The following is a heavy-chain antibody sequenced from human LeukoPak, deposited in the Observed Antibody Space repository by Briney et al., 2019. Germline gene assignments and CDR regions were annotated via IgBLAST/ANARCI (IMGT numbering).Heavy chain of an antibody. CDR3: ARDDMYSSGWWYFDY. D-gene: IGHD6-19*01. V-gene: IGHV3-33*01. J-gene: IGHJ4*02. Sequence: PGGSLRLSCAASGFTLSSYGMHWVGQAQGKGLEWVAVIWYDGSNKYYADSVKGRFTISRDNSKNTLYLQMNSLRAEDTAVYYCARDDMYSSGWWYFDYWGQGTLVTVSS. CDR1: GFTLSSYG. CDR2: IWYDGSNK.